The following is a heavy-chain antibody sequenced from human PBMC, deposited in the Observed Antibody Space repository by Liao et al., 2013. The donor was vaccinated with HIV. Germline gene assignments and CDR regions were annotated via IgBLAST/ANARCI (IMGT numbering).Heavy chain of an antibody. D-gene: IGHD1-26*01. V-gene: IGHV4-59*08. CDR3: ARVQWXPAPNWYSDL. CDR2: IYYSGST. Sequence: QLQLQESGSGLVKPSETLSLTCTVSGGSISSYYWSWIRQPPGKGLEWIGYIYYSGSTNYNPSLKSRVSISADTSSNHVSLKLTSVTAADTAVYYCARVQWXPAPNWYSDLWGRGTLVIVSS. CDR1: GGSISSYY. J-gene: IGHJ2*01.